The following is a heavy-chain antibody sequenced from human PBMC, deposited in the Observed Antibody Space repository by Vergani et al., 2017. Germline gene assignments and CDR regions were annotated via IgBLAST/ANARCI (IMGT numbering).Heavy chain of an antibody. CDR2: LIPIFGTP. J-gene: IGHJ3*02. Sequence: QVQLVQSGAEVKKPGSSVKVSCKTSGGTFNMYAINWVRQAPGQGLEWLGRLIPIFGTPNYAQNFEGRVTITADESTSTAYMSLSRLRSDDTAVYYCARAQNIVVVPAASSGAFDIWGQGTMVTVSS. CDR3: ARAQNIVVVPAASSGAFDI. CDR1: GGTFNMYA. D-gene: IGHD2-2*01. V-gene: IGHV1-69*13.